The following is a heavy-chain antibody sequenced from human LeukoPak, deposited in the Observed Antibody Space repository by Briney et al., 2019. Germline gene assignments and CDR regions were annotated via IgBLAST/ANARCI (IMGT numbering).Heavy chain of an antibody. CDR3: ARDRYSYFDY. D-gene: IGHD1-26*01. Sequence: SETLSLTCTVSGGSISSGTYYWGWIRQPPGKGLEWIGSFYNSGSTYYNPSLKSRVTISVDTSKNQFSLKLSSVTAADTAVYYCARDRYSYFDYWGQGTLVTVSS. CDR2: FYNSGST. J-gene: IGHJ4*02. V-gene: IGHV4-39*07. CDR1: GGSISSGTYY.